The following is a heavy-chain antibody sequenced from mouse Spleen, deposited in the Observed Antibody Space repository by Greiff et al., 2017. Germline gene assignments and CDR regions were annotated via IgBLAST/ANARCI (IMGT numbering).Heavy chain of an antibody. J-gene: IGHJ2*01. D-gene: IGHD2-3*01. Sequence: EVQLQQSGPELVKPGASVKISCKASGYTFTDYYMNWVKQSHGKSLEWIGDINPNNGGTSYNQKFKGKATLTVDKSSSTAYMELRSLTSEDSAVYYCARGHDGYYRYYFDYWGQGTTLTVSS. CDR3: ARGHDGYYRYYFDY. V-gene: IGHV1-26*01. CDR2: INPNNGGT. CDR1: GYTFTDYY.